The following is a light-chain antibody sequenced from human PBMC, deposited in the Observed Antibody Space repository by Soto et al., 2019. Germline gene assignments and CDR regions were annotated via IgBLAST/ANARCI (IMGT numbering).Light chain of an antibody. Sequence: QSVLTQPPSVSAAPGQTVTISCSGSSSNIGNNYVSWYQQLPGTAPKLLIYDNNKRPSGIPDRFSGSKSGTSATLGITGLQTGDEADYYCGTWDSSLRVVVFGGGTKLTVL. CDR2: DNN. CDR1: SSNIGNNY. V-gene: IGLV1-51*01. J-gene: IGLJ2*01. CDR3: GTWDSSLRVVV.